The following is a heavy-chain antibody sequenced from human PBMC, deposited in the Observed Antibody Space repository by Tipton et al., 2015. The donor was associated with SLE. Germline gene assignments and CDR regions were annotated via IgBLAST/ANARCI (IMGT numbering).Heavy chain of an antibody. D-gene: IGHD6-19*01. CDR1: GGSISSHY. Sequence: TLSLTCTVSGGSISSHYWSWIRQPPGKGLEWIGYIYYSGSTNYNPSLKSRVTISVDTSKNQFSLKLSSVTAADTAVYYCARDRGIAVAGGIDYWGQGTLVTVSS. CDR2: IYYSGST. V-gene: IGHV4-59*11. J-gene: IGHJ4*02. CDR3: ARDRGIAVAGGIDY.